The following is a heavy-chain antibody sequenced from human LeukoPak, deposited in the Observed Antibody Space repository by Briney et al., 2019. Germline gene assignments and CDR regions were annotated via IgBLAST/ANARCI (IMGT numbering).Heavy chain of an antibody. CDR2: INPKSGGT. J-gene: IGHJ3*02. V-gene: IGHV1-2*06. CDR1: GYTFTGYY. D-gene: IGHD3-10*01. Sequence: ASVKVSFKASGYTFTGYYMYWVRQAPGQGLEWMGRINPKSGGTIYAQNFQGRVTMTRDTSISTAYMELSRLRSDDTAVYYCARPLWFGEADAFDIWGQGTMVTVSS. CDR3: ARPLWFGEADAFDI.